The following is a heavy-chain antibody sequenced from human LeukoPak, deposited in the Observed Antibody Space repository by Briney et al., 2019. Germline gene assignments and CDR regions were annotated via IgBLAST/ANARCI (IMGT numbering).Heavy chain of an antibody. J-gene: IGHJ3*02. CDR2: ISTSSSYV. CDR3: VRDTFSPDAFDI. Sequence: GGSLRLSCAASGFTFSSYSMNWVRQAPGKGLEWVSSISTSSSYVYSADSVKGRFTISRDNAKNSLYLQMNSLRAEDTAVYYCVRDTFSPDAFDIWGQGTMVTVSS. CDR1: GFTFSSYS. V-gene: IGHV3-21*01. D-gene: IGHD3-16*01.